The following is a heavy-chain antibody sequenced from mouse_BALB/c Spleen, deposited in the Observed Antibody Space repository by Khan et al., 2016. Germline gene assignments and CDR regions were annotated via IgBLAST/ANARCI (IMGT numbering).Heavy chain of an antibody. D-gene: IGHD2-4*01. V-gene: IGHV2-9*02. Sequence: QVQLKESGPGLVAPSQSLSITCTVSGFSLTNSGVHWIRQPPGKGLEWLGVIWPGGSTDYNSALMSRLSITKDNSQNQVFLKMISLQTDDTAMYXCARGDQDYGGWFASWGQGTLVIVSA. J-gene: IGHJ3*01. CDR2: IWPGGST. CDR3: ARGDQDYGGWFAS. CDR1: GFSLTNSG.